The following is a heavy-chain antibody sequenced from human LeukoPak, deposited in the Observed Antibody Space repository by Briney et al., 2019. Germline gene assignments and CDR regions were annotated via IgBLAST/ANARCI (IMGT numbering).Heavy chain of an antibody. J-gene: IGHJ3*02. Sequence: ASVKVSCKASGGTFNSYAISWVRQAPGQGLEWMGRIIPIFGIANYAQKFQGRVTITADKSTSTAYMELSSLRSEDTAVYYCARVNVLRYFDWLLGGAFDIWGQGTMVTVSS. CDR1: GGTFNSYA. V-gene: IGHV1-69*04. D-gene: IGHD3-9*01. CDR2: IIPIFGIA. CDR3: ARVNVLRYFDWLLGGAFDI.